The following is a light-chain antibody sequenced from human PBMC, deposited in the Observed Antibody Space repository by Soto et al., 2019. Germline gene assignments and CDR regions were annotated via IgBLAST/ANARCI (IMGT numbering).Light chain of an antibody. CDR2: GAS. CDR3: QQYGSSLIT. V-gene: IGKV3-20*01. J-gene: IGKJ5*01. Sequence: EIVLTQSPATLSLSPGERATLSCRASQSVSSYLAWYQQKPGQAPRLLIYGASSRATGIPDRFSGSGSGTDFTLTISRLEPEDFAVYYCQQYGSSLITFGQGKRLEIK. CDR1: QSVSSY.